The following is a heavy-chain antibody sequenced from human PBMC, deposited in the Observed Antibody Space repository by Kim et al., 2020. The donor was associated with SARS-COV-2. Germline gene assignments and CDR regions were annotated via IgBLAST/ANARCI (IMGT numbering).Heavy chain of an antibody. J-gene: IGHJ4*02. Sequence: SETLSLTCTVSGGSISSSSYYWGCIRQPPGKGLEWIGNIYYSGSTYYNPSLKSRVTISLDPSKNQFSLKLNSVTAADTAVYYCARGVWNNASFRKAYPFDYWGQGTLVTVSS. CDR1: GGSISSSSYY. D-gene: IGHD1-26*01. CDR3: ARGVWNNASFRKAYPFDY. V-gene: IGHV4-39*01. CDR2: IYYSGST.